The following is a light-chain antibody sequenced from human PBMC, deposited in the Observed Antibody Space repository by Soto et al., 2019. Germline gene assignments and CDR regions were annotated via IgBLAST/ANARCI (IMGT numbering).Light chain of an antibody. CDR3: EQNSSTPYT. CDR2: WAS. Sequence: DIVVTQSPDSLAVSLGERATINCKSSQGVLYTSNNNNYLAWYQQKPGQPTKLILYWASTRESVVPDRYSGSESGTDFTLTISSRQPEDVAVYCEQNSSTPYTFGQVIKLEIK. V-gene: IGKV4-1*01. CDR1: QGVLYTSNNNNY. J-gene: IGKJ2*01.